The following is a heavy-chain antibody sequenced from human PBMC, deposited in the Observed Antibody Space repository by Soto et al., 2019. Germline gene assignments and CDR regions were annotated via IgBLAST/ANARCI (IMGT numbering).Heavy chain of an antibody. J-gene: IGHJ4*02. CDR3: TTPMGYSSGWTFDY. D-gene: IGHD6-19*01. Sequence: GGSLRLSCAASGFTFSNAWMSWVRQAPGKGLEWVGRIKSKTDGGTTDYAAPVKGRFTISRDDSKNTLYLQMNSLKTEDTAVYYCTTPMGYSSGWTFDYWGQGTLVTVSS. CDR1: GFTFSNAW. CDR2: IKSKTDGGTT. V-gene: IGHV3-15*01.